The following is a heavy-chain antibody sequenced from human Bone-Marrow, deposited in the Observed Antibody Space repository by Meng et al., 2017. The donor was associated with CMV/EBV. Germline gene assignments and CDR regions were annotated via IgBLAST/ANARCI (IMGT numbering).Heavy chain of an antibody. D-gene: IGHD5-18*01. J-gene: IGHJ4*02. CDR2: MNPNSGNT. V-gene: IGHV1-8*03. CDR1: GYTFTSYD. Sequence: ASVKVSCKASGYTFTSYDINWVRQATGQGLEWMGWMNPNSGNTGYAQKFQERVTITRDMSTSTAYMELSSLRSEDTAVYYCAAEHVDTAMVLSFWGQGTLVTVSS. CDR3: AAEHVDTAMVLSF.